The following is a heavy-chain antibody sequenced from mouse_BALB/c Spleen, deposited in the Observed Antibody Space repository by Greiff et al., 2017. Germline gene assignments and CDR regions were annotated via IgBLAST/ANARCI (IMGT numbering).Heavy chain of an antibody. CDR2: ISSGSSTI. D-gene: IGHD2-12*01. CDR1: GSTFSSFG. Sequence: EVHLVESGGGLVQPGGSRKLSCAASGSTFSSFGMHWVRQAPGKGLEWVAYISSGSSTIYYADTVKGRFTISRDNPKNTLFLQMTSLRSEDTAMYYCARSLRREAYWGQGTLVTVSA. V-gene: IGHV5-17*02. CDR3: ARSLRREAY. J-gene: IGHJ3*01.